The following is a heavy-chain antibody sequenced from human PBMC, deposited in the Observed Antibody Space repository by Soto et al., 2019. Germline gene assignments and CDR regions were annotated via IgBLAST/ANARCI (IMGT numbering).Heavy chain of an antibody. CDR1: GGSISSYY. CDR3: ARDCSVNQRWLRGYYGMEV. CDR2: IYYSGST. V-gene: IGHV4-59*01. Sequence: SETLSLTCTVSGGSISSYYWSWIRQPPGKGLEWIGYIYYSGSTNYNPSLKSRVTISVDTSKNQFSLKLSSVTAADTAVYYCARDCSVNQRWLRGYYGMEVWGQGTTVTVSS. D-gene: IGHD5-12*01. J-gene: IGHJ6*02.